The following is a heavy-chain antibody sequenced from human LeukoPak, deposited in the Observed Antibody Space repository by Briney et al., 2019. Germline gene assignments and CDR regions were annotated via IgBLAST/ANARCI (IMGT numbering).Heavy chain of an antibody. V-gene: IGHV3-23*01. Sequence: PGGSLRLPCAASGITLSSYAMSWVRQAPGKGLGWVSAINGSGVITYYTDSVKGRFTISRDNSKNTVYLQMNSLRAEDTAIYYCAKDSSQGGDYFDYWGQGTLVTVSS. J-gene: IGHJ4*02. D-gene: IGHD3-16*01. CDR1: GITLSSYA. CDR3: AKDSSQGGDYFDY. CDR2: INGSGVIT.